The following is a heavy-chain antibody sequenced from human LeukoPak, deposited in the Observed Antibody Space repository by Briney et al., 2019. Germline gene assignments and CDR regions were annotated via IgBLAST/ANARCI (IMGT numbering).Heavy chain of an antibody. V-gene: IGHV3-23*01. CDR2: VNSGDGT. CDR3: AKRQPYYFDY. J-gene: IGHJ4*02. D-gene: IGHD1-1*01. CDR1: GFTFSYYG. Sequence: GGSLRLSCAASGFTFSYYGMSWVRQAPGKGLEWVSSVNSGDGTYYADSVRGRFTISRDKSRNTLYLQMNCLRADDTAIYYCAKRQPYYFDYWGQGTLVTVSS.